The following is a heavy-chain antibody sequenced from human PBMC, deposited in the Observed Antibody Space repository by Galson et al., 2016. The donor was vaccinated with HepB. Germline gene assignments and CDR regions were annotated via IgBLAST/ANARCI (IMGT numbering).Heavy chain of an antibody. V-gene: IGHV3-21*01. CDR1: GLSFSSYS. J-gene: IGHJ4*02. D-gene: IGHD2-21*02. CDR2: ISTSSTHI. CDR3: AREAGSAATANPRLDS. Sequence: SLRLSCAASGLSFSSYSMNWVRQAPGKGLEYVASISTSSTHIYYADSVRGRFTISRDNAENSLFLQMNSLRAEDTAVYYCAREAGSAATANPRLDSWGQGVLVTVSS.